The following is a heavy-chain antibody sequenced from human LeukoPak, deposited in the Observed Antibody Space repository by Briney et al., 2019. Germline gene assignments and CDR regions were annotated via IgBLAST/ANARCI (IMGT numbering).Heavy chain of an antibody. Sequence: PGGSLRLSCAASGFTYSNYAMNWVRQAPGKGLEWVSSISGSGGSTYYADSVKGRFTISRDNSKNTLYLQMNSLRAEDAAVYYCAKGQPLLGWFDPWGQGTLVTVSS. CDR1: GFTYSNYA. V-gene: IGHV3-23*01. CDR2: ISGSGGST. CDR3: AKGQPLLGWFDP. J-gene: IGHJ5*02. D-gene: IGHD2-21*02.